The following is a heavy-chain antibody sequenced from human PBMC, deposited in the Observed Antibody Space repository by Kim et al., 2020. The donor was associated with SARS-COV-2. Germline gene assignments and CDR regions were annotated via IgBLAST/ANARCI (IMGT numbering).Heavy chain of an antibody. CDR3: VKDSGNARATVGMDV. CDR1: GFTFSNYG. D-gene: IGHD2-2*01. J-gene: IGHJ6*02. CDR2: ISLDENNK. V-gene: IGHV3-30*18. Sequence: GGSLRLSCAASGFTFSNYGMHWVRQAPGKGLEWVAIISLDENNKNYSDSVQCRFTISRDNAKNTMYLQMNSLRAEDTAVYYCVKDSGNARATVGMDVWGQGTTVTVSS.